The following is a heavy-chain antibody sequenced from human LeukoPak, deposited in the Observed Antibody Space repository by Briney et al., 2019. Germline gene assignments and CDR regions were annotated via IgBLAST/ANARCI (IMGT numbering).Heavy chain of an antibody. CDR3: ARDTYRYCTNGVCFSFDY. J-gene: IGHJ4*02. V-gene: IGHV1-69*05. CDR2: IIPIFGKA. D-gene: IGHD2-8*01. Sequence: SVKVSCKASGGTFSSYAIRWVRQAPGQGLEWMGGIIPIFGKANYAQKFQGRVTITTDESTSTAYMELSSLRSEDTAVYYCARDTYRYCTNGVCFSFDYWGQGTLVTVSS. CDR1: GGTFSSYA.